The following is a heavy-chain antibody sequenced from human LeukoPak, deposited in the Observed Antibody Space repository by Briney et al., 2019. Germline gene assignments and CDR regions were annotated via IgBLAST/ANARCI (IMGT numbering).Heavy chain of an antibody. V-gene: IGHV4-59*01. CDR2: IYYRGST. CDR1: GGSINNYY. CDR3: ARGGTTRDYFDY. J-gene: IGHJ4*02. Sequence: SETLSLTCTVSGGSINNYYWSWIRQPPGKGLEWIGYIYYRGSTNYNPSLKSRVTFSVDTSKNQFSLKLSSVTAADTAIYYCARGGTTRDYFDYWGQGTLVTVSP. D-gene: IGHD2-15*01.